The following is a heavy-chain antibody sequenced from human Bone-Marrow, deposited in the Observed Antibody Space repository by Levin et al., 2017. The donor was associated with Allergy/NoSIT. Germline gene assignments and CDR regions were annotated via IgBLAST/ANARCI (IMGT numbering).Heavy chain of an antibody. CDR3: ARHEVVVAAVDY. J-gene: IGHJ4*02. CDR1: RGSISSSSYY. Sequence: SQTLSLTCTVSRGSISSSSYYWGWIRQPPGKGLAWIGSIYYSGSTYYNPSLKSRVTISADTSKNQFSLKLSSVTAADTAVYYCARHEVVVAAVDYWGQGTLVTVSS. CDR2: IYYSGST. D-gene: IGHD2-15*01. V-gene: IGHV4-39*01.